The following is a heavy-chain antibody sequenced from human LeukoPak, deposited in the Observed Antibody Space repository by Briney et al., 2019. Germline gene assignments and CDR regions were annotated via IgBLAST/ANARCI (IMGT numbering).Heavy chain of an antibody. CDR2: INEDGSVK. V-gene: IGHV3-7*03. CDR3: AREGARWEPSFSAFDI. J-gene: IGHJ3*02. CDR1: GFTFTSHW. D-gene: IGHD1-26*01. Sequence: PGGSLRLSCAASGFTFTSHWMTWVRQAPGKGLEWLTNINEDGSVKHYVDSVRGRFTISRDNAKSSLYLQMNSLRAEDTAVYYCAREGARWEPSFSAFDIWGQGTMVTVSS.